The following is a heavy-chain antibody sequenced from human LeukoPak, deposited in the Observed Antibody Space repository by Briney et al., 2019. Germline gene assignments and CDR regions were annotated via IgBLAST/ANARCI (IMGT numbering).Heavy chain of an antibody. CDR3: ARGESPFSSSWLDY. CDR2: INHSGST. D-gene: IGHD6-13*01. CDR1: GVSFSGYY. Sequence: SETLSLTCAVYGVSFSGYYWSWIRQPPGKGLEWIGEINHSGSTNYNPSLKSRVTISVDTSKNQFSLKLSSVTAADTAVYYCARGESPFSSSWLDYWGQGTLVTVSS. J-gene: IGHJ4*02. V-gene: IGHV4-34*01.